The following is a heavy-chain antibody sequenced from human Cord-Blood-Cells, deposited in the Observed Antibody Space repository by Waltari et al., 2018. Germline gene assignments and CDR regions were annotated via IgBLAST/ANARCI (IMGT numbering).Heavy chain of an antibody. V-gene: IGHV4-39*01. J-gene: IGHJ4*02. D-gene: IGHD2-2*01. Sequence: QLQLQESGPGLVKPSETLSLTWTVSGGSISTSSSYWGWIRQPSGKGLGWIGSKDYSWSTNYKQALKSRVTISVVTAKTQFSLKMSSVTAAHTAVYYCAGLTTVLPAEYYFDYWGQGTLVTVSS. CDR1: GGSISTSSSY. CDR2: KDYSWST. CDR3: AGLTTVLPAEYYFDY.